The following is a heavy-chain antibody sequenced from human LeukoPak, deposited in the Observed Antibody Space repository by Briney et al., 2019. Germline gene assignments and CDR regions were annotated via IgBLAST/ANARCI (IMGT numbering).Heavy chain of an antibody. CDR1: GGSFSGYY. Sequence: SETLSLTCAVYGGSFSGYYWSWIRQPPGKGLEWIGEINHGGSTNYNPSLKSRVTISVDTSKNQFSLKLSSVTAADTAVYYCARGGGYDFWSGYGTYYFDYWGQGTLVTVSS. CDR2: INHGGST. D-gene: IGHD3-3*01. V-gene: IGHV4-34*01. CDR3: ARGGGYDFWSGYGTYYFDY. J-gene: IGHJ4*02.